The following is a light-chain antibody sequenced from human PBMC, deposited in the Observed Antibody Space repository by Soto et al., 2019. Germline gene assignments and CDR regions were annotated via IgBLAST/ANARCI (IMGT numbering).Light chain of an antibody. V-gene: IGLV1-40*01. CDR3: QSYDSTLSARYV. J-gene: IGLJ1*01. CDR2: ANV. CDR1: SSNIGAGYD. Sequence: QAVVTQPPSVSGAPGQRVTISCTGNSSNIGAGYDVHWYQQLPGTAPKLLIYANVNRPSGVPDRFSGSKSGTSASLAITGLQAEDEGDYYCQSYDSTLSARYVFGTGTKVTVL.